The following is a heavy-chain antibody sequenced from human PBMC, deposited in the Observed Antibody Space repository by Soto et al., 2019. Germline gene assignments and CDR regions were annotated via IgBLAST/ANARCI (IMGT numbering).Heavy chain of an antibody. D-gene: IGHD5-18*01. Sequence: GESLKISCQGSGYSFAGYWITWVRQKPGKGLEWMGRIDPSDSQTYYSPSFRGHVTISVTKSITTVFLQWSSLRAADTAMYYCARQIYDADTGPNFQYYFDSWGQGTPVTVSS. V-gene: IGHV5-10-1*01. CDR1: GYSFAGYW. CDR2: IDPSDSQT. CDR3: ARQIYDADTGPNFQYYFDS. J-gene: IGHJ4*02.